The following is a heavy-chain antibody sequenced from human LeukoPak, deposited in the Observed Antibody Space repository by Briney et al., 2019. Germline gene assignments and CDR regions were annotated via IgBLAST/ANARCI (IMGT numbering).Heavy chain of an antibody. Sequence: SETLSLTCTVSGGSISSGSYYWSWIRQPAGKGLEWIGRIYTSGSTNYNPSLKSRVTISVDTSKNQFSLKLSSVTAADTAVYYCARESGWLPHNWFDPWGQGTLVTVSS. CDR1: GGSISSGSYY. V-gene: IGHV4-61*02. CDR3: ARESGWLPHNWFDP. CDR2: IYTSGST. J-gene: IGHJ5*02. D-gene: IGHD3-9*01.